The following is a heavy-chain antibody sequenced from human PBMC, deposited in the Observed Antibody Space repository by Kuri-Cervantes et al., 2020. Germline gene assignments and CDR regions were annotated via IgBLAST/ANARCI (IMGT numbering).Heavy chain of an antibody. D-gene: IGHD2-2*02. CDR1: GFTFSSYA. CDR2: ISGSGGST. CDR3: AREDIVVVPAAILGYGGMDV. Sequence: GSLRLSCAASGFTFSSYAMSWVRQAPGKGLEWVSAISGSGGSTYYADSVKGRFTISRDNSKNTLYLQMNSLRAEDTAVYYCAREDIVVVPAAILGYGGMDVWGQGTTVTVSS. J-gene: IGHJ6*02. V-gene: IGHV3-23*01.